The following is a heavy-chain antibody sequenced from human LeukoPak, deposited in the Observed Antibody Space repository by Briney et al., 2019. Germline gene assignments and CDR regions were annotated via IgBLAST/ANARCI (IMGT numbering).Heavy chain of an antibody. CDR1: GYTFIGYY. CDR2: IDPKSGAT. Sequence: ASVKVSCKASGYTFIGYYMHWVRQAPGQGLEWMGWIDPKSGATNYAQKFQGRVTMTRDTSISTAYMELSRLRSDDTAVYYCTRIEVYSGSYRDYWGQGTLVTVSS. J-gene: IGHJ4*02. CDR3: TRIEVYSGSYRDY. D-gene: IGHD1-26*01. V-gene: IGHV1-2*02.